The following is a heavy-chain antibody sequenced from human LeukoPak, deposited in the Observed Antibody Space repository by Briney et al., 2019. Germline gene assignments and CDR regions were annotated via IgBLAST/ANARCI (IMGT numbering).Heavy chain of an antibody. CDR3: ARGYTAMATD. J-gene: IGHJ4*02. CDR1: GGSISSGGYH. V-gene: IGHV4-31*03. CDR2: IYCGGST. Sequence: SETLSLTCTVSGGSISSGGYHWSWIRQHPGKGLEWIGYIYCGGSTYYNPSLKSRVTISVDTSKNQFSLKLSSVTAADTAVYYCARGYTAMATDWGQGTLVTVSS. D-gene: IGHD5-18*01.